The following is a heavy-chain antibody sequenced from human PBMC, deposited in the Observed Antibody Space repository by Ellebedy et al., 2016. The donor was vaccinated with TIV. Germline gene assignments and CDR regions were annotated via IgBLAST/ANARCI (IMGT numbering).Heavy chain of an antibody. J-gene: IGHJ3*02. V-gene: IGHV4-61*08. CDR1: GGSVSSGGYY. D-gene: IGHD2-21*02. Sequence: SETLSLXCTVSGGSVSSGGYYWSWIRQPPGKGLEWTGYIHTNGNTNYNPSLKSRVTASLDTSKNQFSLKLNSVTAADTAVYYCARECGGVCHGAHDAFDIWGPGTMVTVSS. CDR2: IHTNGNT. CDR3: ARECGGVCHGAHDAFDI.